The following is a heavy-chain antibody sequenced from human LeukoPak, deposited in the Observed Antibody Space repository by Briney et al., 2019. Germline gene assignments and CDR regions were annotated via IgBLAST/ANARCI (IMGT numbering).Heavy chain of an antibody. CDR1: EFTFANYA. Sequence: GGSLRLSREAPEFTFANYAMSWVRQAPGKGLGWVSVISGSGGSTYYADSVKGRFTISRDNSKNTLYLQMNSLRAEDTAVYYCAKVLGSGWYIGAFDIWGQGTMVIVSS. J-gene: IGHJ3*02. CDR3: AKVLGSGWYIGAFDI. CDR2: ISGSGGST. V-gene: IGHV3-23*01. D-gene: IGHD6-19*01.